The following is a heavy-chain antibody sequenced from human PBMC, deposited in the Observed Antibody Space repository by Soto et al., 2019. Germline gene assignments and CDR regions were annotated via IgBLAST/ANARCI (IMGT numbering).Heavy chain of an antibody. V-gene: IGHV1-18*01. CDR3: ARVVPGAEAWFGP. J-gene: IGHJ5*02. CDR2: ISLYSDGT. Sequence: QVQLVQSGGEVKRPGASVKVSCKTSGYTFSNYGITWVRQAPGQPLEWLGWISLYSDGTNYAQKFQGRVPMTTDTSTTTADMELRSLGSDATAVYYCARVVPGAEAWFGPWGQGTLVTFS. CDR1: GYTFSNYG. D-gene: IGHD2-2*01.